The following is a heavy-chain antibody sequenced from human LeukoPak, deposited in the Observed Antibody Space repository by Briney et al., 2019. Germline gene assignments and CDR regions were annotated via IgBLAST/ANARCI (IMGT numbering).Heavy chain of an antibody. CDR3: ASKGIMTAMYDY. J-gene: IGHJ4*02. CDR2: IRSKANSYAT. CDR1: GFTFSGSA. Sequence: GGSLRLSCAASGFTFSGSAMHWVRQASGKGLEWVGRIRSKANSYATAYAASVKGRFTISRDNSKNTLYLQMNSLRAEDTALYYCASKGIMTAMYDYWGQGTLVTVSS. D-gene: IGHD2-21*02. V-gene: IGHV3-73*01.